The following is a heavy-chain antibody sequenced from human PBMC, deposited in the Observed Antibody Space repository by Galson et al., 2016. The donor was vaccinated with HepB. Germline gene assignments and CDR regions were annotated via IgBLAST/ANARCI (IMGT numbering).Heavy chain of an antibody. D-gene: IGHD2-2*01. J-gene: IGHJ4*02. Sequence: SVKVSCKASGYIFTSYDMSWVRQAPGQGLEWMGWINTNTGDPTYAPGFTGRFVLSLDTSVGTSYLQISGLRAEDTAIYYCARGGGPAAMRYHFDSWGQGTLVTVSS. V-gene: IGHV7-4-1*02. CDR1: GYIFTSYD. CDR3: ARGGGPAAMRYHFDS. CDR2: INTNTGDP.